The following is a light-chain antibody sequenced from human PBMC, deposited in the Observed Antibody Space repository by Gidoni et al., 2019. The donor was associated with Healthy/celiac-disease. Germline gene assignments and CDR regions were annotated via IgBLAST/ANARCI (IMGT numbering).Light chain of an antibody. CDR3: CSYAGSSTYVV. J-gene: IGLJ2*01. CDR2: EGS. Sequence: QSALTHTASVPGSPGQSLTLSCTGTSSDVGSDNLVSWYPQHPGKAPKLMIYEGSKRPSGVSNRFSGSKSGNTASLTISGLQAEDEADYYCCSYAGSSTYVVFGGGTKLTVL. CDR1: SSDVGSDNL. V-gene: IGLV2-23*01.